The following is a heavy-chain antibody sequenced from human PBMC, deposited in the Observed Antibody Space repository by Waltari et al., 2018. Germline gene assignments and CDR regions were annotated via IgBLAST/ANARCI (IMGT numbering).Heavy chain of an antibody. J-gene: IGHJ6*02. CDR3: ATGGLHLSRGHYGMDV. CDR1: GGSISSHY. V-gene: IGHV4-59*11. D-gene: IGHD3-16*01. Sequence: QVQLQESGPGLVKPSETLSLTCTVSGGSISSHYWSWIRQPPGKGLEWIGYIYYSGSTNYNPSLKSRVTITADTSTDTAYMELSSLRSEDTAVYYCATGGLHLSRGHYGMDVWGQGTTVTVSS. CDR2: IYYSGST.